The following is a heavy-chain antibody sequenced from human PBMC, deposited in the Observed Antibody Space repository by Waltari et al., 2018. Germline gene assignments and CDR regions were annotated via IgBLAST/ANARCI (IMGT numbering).Heavy chain of an antibody. J-gene: IGHJ4*02. CDR1: GGTFSSYA. Sequence: QVQLVQSGAEVKKPGSSVKVSCKASGGTFSSYAISWVRQAPGQGLEWMGGIIPIFGTANYAQKFQGRVTITADESTSTAYMERSSLRSEDTAVYYCASLRQQLGGDYFDYWGQGTLVTVSS. CDR3: ASLRQQLGGDYFDY. D-gene: IGHD6-13*01. V-gene: IGHV1-69*01. CDR2: IIPIFGTA.